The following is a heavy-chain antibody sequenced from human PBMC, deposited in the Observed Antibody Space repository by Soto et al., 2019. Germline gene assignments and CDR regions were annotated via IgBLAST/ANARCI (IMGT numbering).Heavy chain of an antibody. Sequence: PGASLSVSCAASGFTFSSYWMHWVRQAPGKGLVWVSRINSDGSSTSYADSVKGRFTISRDNAKNTLYLQMNSLRAEDTAVYYCARNQLYVRGRPQDSSGWVGYYMDVWGKGTTVTVSS. CDR3: ARNQLYVRGRPQDSSGWVGYYMDV. J-gene: IGHJ6*03. D-gene: IGHD6-19*01. CDR1: GFTFSSYW. V-gene: IGHV3-74*01. CDR2: INSDGSST.